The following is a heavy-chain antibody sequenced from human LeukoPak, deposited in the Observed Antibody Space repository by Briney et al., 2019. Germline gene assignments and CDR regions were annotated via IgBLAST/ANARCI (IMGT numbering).Heavy chain of an antibody. Sequence: GGPLRLSCAASGFTFSSYAMTWVRQAPGKRLAWASSISKSDGSTYYADSVKGRFTISRDNSKNTVYLHMDSLRVEDTAIYYCARGALIPDFRGQGTLVTVSS. CDR1: GFTFSSYA. D-gene: IGHD2-21*01. CDR3: ARGALIPDF. CDR2: ISKSDGST. V-gene: IGHV3-23*01. J-gene: IGHJ4*02.